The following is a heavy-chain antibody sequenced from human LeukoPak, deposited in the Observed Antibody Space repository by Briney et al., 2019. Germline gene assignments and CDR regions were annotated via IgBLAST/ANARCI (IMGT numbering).Heavy chain of an antibody. CDR1: GFTFSSYW. V-gene: IGHV3-7*02. CDR3: ASTLTLDY. J-gene: IGHJ4*02. CDR2: IKQDGSEK. Sequence: GRSLRLSCAASGFTFSSYWMCWVRQAPGKGLEWVAKIKQDGSEKYYVDSVKGRFTISRDNAKNSLYLQMNSLRAEDTAVYYCASTLTLDYWGQGTLVTVSS.